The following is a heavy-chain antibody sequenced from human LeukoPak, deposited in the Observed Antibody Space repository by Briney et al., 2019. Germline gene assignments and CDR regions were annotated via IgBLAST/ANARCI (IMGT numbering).Heavy chain of an antibody. CDR2: IKKDVNEN. V-gene: IGHV3-7*01. D-gene: IGHD3-9*01. CDR3: ARDILTGYPQVPYGVDV. CDR1: GFTFNSYA. Sequence: PGGSLRLSCAASGFTFNSYAMSWVRQAPGKGLEWVASIKKDVNENDYVDSVKGRFTISRDNAKNSLHLIMNSLRAEDTAVYYCARDILTGYPQVPYGVDVWGQGTTVTVSS. J-gene: IGHJ6*02.